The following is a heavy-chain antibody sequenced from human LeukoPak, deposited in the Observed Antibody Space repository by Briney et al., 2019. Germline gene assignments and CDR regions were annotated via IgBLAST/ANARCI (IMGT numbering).Heavy chain of an antibody. CDR3: TSTYYGSGSYN. CDR2: IQSKANSYAT. D-gene: IGHD3-10*01. V-gene: IGHV3-73*01. Sequence: GGSLRLSCAASGFTFSGSAMHWVRQASGKGLEWVGRIQSKANSYATAYAASVKGRFTISRNDSKNTAYLQMNSLKTEDTAVYYCTSTYYGSGSYNWGQGTLVTVSS. CDR1: GFTFSGSA. J-gene: IGHJ4*02.